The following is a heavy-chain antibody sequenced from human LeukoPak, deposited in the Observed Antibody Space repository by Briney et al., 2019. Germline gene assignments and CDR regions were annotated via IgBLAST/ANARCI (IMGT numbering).Heavy chain of an antibody. CDR2: IYHSGST. CDR1: GGSISSYY. V-gene: IGHV4-59*01. D-gene: IGHD2-8*02. J-gene: IGHJ4*02. Sequence: SETLSLTCTVSGGSISSYYWSWIRQPPGKGLEWIGYIYHSGSTNYNPSLKSRVTISVDTSKNQFSLKLSSVTAADTAVYYCARLVDLGYFDYWGQGTLVTVSS. CDR3: ARLVDLGYFDY.